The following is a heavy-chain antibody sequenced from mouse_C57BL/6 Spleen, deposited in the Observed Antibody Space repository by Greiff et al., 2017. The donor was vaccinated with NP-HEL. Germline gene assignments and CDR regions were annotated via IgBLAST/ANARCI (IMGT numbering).Heavy chain of an antibody. Sequence: QVQLQQPGAELVRPGTSVKLSCKASGYTFTSYWMHWVKQRPGQGLEWIGVIDPSDSYTNYNQKFKGKATLTVDTSSSTAYMQLSSLTSEDSAVYYCARYLGDDGYPLDYWGQGTTLTVSS. J-gene: IGHJ2*01. V-gene: IGHV1-59*01. CDR1: GYTFTSYW. D-gene: IGHD2-3*01. CDR2: IDPSDSYT. CDR3: ARYLGDDGYPLDY.